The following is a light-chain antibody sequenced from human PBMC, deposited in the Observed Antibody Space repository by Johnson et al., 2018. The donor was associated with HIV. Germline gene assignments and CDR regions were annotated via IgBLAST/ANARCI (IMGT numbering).Light chain of an antibody. Sequence: QPVLTQPPSLSAAPGQNVTISCSGSSSNIGNNYVSWYQQLPGTAPKLLISDNNKRPSGIPDRFSGSQSGTSATLVISVLQTGDEADYYCGTWDTSLSAPYVFGTGTKVTVL. CDR2: DNN. CDR3: GTWDTSLSAPYV. J-gene: IGLJ1*01. CDR1: SSNIGNNY. V-gene: IGLV1-51*01.